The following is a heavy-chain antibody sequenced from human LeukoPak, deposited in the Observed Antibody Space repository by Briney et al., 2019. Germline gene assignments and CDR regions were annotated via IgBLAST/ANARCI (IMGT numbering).Heavy chain of an antibody. CDR2: IYPGDSDT. Sequence: GASVKVSCKASGYTFTGYYMHWVRQAPGQGLEWMGIIYPGDSDTRYSPSFQGQVTISADKSISTAYLQWSSLKASDTAMYYCASGLHGVGQNYYYMDVWGKGTTVTVSS. V-gene: IGHV5-51*03. J-gene: IGHJ6*03. CDR3: ASGLHGVGQNYYYMDV. D-gene: IGHD2-15*01. CDR1: GYTFTGYY.